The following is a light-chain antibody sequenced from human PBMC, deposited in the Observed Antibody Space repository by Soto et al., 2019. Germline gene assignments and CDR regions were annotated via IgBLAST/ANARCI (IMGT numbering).Light chain of an antibody. V-gene: IGKV1-5*03. J-gene: IGKJ2*01. Sequence: EIKMTQSPSTLSASIGDGVMITCRASESISSWLAWYQQKPGKAPKLLIYNASSLQSGVPSRFSGSGSGTDFTLTISSLQPDDFATYYCQHYSSYPYTFGQGTRLEIK. CDR2: NAS. CDR1: ESISSW. CDR3: QHYSSYPYT.